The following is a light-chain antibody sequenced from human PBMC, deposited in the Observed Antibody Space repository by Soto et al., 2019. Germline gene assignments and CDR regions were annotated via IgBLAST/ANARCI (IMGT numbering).Light chain of an antibody. J-gene: IGKJ1*01. Sequence: EIVMTQSPATLSVSPGERATLSCRASLSVSSNLAWYQQKPGQAPRLLIYGAYTRATRIPARFSGSGSGTEFTLTISSLQSEDFAVYYCQQYNNWPGTFGQGTKVEIK. CDR1: LSVSSN. V-gene: IGKV3-15*01. CDR3: QQYNNWPGT. CDR2: GAY.